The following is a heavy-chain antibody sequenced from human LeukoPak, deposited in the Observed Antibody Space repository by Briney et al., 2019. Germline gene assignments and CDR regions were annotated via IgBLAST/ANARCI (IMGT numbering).Heavy chain of an antibody. V-gene: IGHV3-7*03. Sequence: GGSLRLSCAASGFTFSSYWMSWVRQAPGKGLEWVANIKQDGSEKYYVDSVKGRFTISRDNAKNSLYLQMNSLRAEDTAVYYCARLLWAFGYYYYGMDVWGQGTTVTVSS. CDR2: IKQDGSEK. CDR1: GFTFSSYW. D-gene: IGHD2-2*01. J-gene: IGHJ6*02. CDR3: ARLLWAFGYYYYGMDV.